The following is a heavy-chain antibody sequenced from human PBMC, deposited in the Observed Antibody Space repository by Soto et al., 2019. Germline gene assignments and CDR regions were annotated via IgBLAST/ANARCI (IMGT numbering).Heavy chain of an antibody. D-gene: IGHD6-19*01. J-gene: IGHJ4*02. CDR1: GYTFTGYY. V-gene: IGHV1-18*04. CDR2: ISAYNGNT. Sequence: ASVKVSCKASGYTFTGYYMHWVRQAPGQGLEWMGWISAYNGNTNYAQKLQGRVTMTTDTSTSTAYMELRSLRSDDTAVYYCARDRLKYSSGWFPRAFDYWGQGTLVTVSS. CDR3: ARDRLKYSSGWFPRAFDY.